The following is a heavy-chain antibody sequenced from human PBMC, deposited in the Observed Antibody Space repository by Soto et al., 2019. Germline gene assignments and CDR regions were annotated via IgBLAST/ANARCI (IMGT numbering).Heavy chain of an antibody. V-gene: IGHV3-33*01. Sequence: QVQLVESGGGVVQPGRSLRLSCAASGFTFSSYGMHWVRQAPGKGLEWVAVIWYDGSNKYYADSVKGRFTISRDNSKNTLYLQMNSLRAEDTAVYYCARDPKWLDGSFDYLGQGTMVTVSS. D-gene: IGHD6-19*01. CDR3: ARDPKWLDGSFDY. J-gene: IGHJ4*02. CDR1: GFTFSSYG. CDR2: IWYDGSNK.